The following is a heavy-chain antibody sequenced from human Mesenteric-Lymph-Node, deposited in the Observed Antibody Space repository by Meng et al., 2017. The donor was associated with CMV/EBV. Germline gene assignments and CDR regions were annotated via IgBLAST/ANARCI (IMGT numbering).Heavy chain of an antibody. CDR3: ARGGSRLLRD. V-gene: IGHV4-59*01. J-gene: IGHJ1*01. CDR2: IYDNGDT. Sequence: SETLSLTCTVPDDSFSGYHLNWIRQPPGNRLEWIGYIYDNGDTDYNPSLKSRVTISVDTSRNRFSLMLTSVTAADTAVYYCARGGSRLLRDWGQGTLVTVSS. D-gene: IGHD6-13*01. CDR1: DDSFSGYH.